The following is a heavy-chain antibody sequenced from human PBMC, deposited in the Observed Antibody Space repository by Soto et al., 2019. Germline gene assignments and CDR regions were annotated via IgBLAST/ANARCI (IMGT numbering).Heavy chain of an antibody. Sequence: PSETLSLTCTVSGGSISSGGYYWSWIRQPPGKGLEWIGYIYYSGSTNYNPSLKSRVTISVDTSKNQFSLKLSSVTAADTAVYYCANYDSSGMAFAYWGQGTLVTVSS. V-gene: IGHV4-61*08. D-gene: IGHD3-22*01. CDR1: GGSISSGGYY. CDR2: IYYSGST. J-gene: IGHJ4*02. CDR3: ANYDSSGMAFAY.